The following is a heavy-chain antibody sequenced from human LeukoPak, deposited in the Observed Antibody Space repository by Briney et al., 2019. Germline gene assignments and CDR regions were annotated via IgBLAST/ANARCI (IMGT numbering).Heavy chain of an antibody. V-gene: IGHV3-48*04. J-gene: IGHJ6*03. CDR2: ISGSRSTI. CDR1: GFTFSGYS. D-gene: IGHD3-3*01. CDR3: ARGQGDFWSGSYYHYYMDV. Sequence: GGALRLSCAASGFTFSGYSMNWVREAPGRGLEWVAYISGSRSTIYIADSVTGRFTISRDNAKNSLYLQMNSLRAEDTALYYCARGQGDFWSGSYYHYYMDVWGKGTTVTVSS.